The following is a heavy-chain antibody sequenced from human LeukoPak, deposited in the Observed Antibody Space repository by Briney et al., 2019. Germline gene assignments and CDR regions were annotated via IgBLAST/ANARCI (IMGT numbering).Heavy chain of an antibody. CDR2: VSGPGSVT. J-gene: IGHJ4*02. CDR1: GFTFSCCA. CDR3: VGPNWKFDY. V-gene: IGHV3-23*01. Sequence: GGSLRLSCAASGFTFSCCAMHWVRQAPGKGLEWVSVVSGPGSVTSYADSVKGRFTTSRDNSKNMLYLQMNSLRAEDTAVYYCVGPNWKFDYWGQGTLVTVSS. D-gene: IGHD1-1*01.